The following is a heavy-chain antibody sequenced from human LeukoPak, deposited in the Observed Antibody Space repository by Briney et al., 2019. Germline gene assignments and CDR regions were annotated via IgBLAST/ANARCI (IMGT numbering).Heavy chain of an antibody. CDR1: GFTFSSYS. CDR2: ISSSSSTI. V-gene: IGHV3-48*01. Sequence: GGSLRLSCAASGFTFSSYSMNWVRQAPGKGLEWVSYISSSSSTIYYADSVKGRFTISRDNAKNSLYLQMNSLRAEDTAVYYCARAADFDWLLYFDYWGQGTLVTVSS. CDR3: ARAADFDWLLYFDY. D-gene: IGHD3-9*01. J-gene: IGHJ4*02.